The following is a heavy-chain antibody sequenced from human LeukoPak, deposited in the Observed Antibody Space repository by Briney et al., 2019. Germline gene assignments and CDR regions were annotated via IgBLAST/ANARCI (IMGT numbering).Heavy chain of an antibody. J-gene: IGHJ4*02. CDR3: ARGGLASPFDY. V-gene: IGHV1-69*13. D-gene: IGHD3-3*02. CDR1: GYTFTSYG. Sequence: SVKVSCKASGYTFTSYGISWVRQAPGQGLEWMGGIIPIFGTANYAQKFQGRVTITADESTSTAYMELSSLRSEDTAVYYCARGGLASPFDYWGQGTLVTVSS. CDR2: IIPIFGTA.